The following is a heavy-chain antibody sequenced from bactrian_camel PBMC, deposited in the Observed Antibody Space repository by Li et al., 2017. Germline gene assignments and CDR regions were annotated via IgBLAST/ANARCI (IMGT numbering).Heavy chain of an antibody. V-gene: IGHV3S53*01. CDR3: GAYPRSSPLICNPDEYAADGS. CDR1: GKVGSRHC. J-gene: IGHJ6*01. CDR2: LDGNGSS. Sequence: VQLVESGGGSVRTGGSLRLSCEVSGKVGSRHCLAWFRQIPGKKREGVAALDGNGSSGYADSVKGRFTISKDNGKNMLYLQMNDLKPEDTAMYFCGAYPRSSPLICNPDEYAADGSLGRGTQVTVS. D-gene: IGHD1*01.